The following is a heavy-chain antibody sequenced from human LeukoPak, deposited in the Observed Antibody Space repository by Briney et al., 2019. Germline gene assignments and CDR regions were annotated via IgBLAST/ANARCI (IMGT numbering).Heavy chain of an antibody. J-gene: IGHJ4*02. CDR1: GFTFGGYG. CDR3: TRYNNDHFDY. Sequence: PGGSLRLSCAGSGFTFGGYGMHWFRQTPGKGLEWVAVIAYDGSRAFYADSVKGRFTISRDNSKNTMSVQMGDLRAEDTAVYYCTRYNNDHFDYRGQGNLVTVSS. D-gene: IGHD1-14*01. CDR2: IAYDGSRA. V-gene: IGHV3-33*01.